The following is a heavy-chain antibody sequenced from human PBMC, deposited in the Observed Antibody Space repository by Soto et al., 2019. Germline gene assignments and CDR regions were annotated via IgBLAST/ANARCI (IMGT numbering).Heavy chain of an antibody. CDR1: GFSFNSYA. CDR2: ILYDGSEN. CDR3: ATDPRTTTLGGVDIIWYYYSVN. Sequence: QVQLVESGGGVVQPGRSLRLSCAASGFSFNSYAMQWVRQAPGKGLEWVALILYDGSENYYADSVKGRFTISRDNSKTTLYPPRKSLTTEAMAMYYCATDPRTTTLGGVDIIWYYYSVNWCQG. D-gene: IGHD3-3*01. J-gene: IGHJ4*02. V-gene: IGHV3-30*03.